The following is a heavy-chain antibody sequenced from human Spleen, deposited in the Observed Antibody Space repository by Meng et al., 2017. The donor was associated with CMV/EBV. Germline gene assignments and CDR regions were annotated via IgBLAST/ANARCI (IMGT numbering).Heavy chain of an antibody. V-gene: IGHV3-21*04. J-gene: IGHJ4*02. Sequence: PSCAASGFALNTYSMNWVRQAPGKGLEWVSFISSISDYIYYADSVKGRFSISRDNAQNALYLQMNNLRADDTAIYYCARVFPRALDFWGQGTLVTVSS. CDR1: GFALNTYS. CDR2: ISSISDYI. CDR3: ARVFPRALDF.